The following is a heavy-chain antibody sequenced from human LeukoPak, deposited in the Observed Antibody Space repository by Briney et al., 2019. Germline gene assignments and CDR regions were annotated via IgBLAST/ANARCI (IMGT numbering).Heavy chain of an antibody. Sequence: SETLSLTCAVYGGSSSGYYWSWIRQPPGKGLEWIGEINHSGSTNYNPSLKSRVTISVDTSKNQFSLKLSSVTAADTAVYYCARGVCTNGVCYPLWYYYYYMDVWGKGTTVTVSS. CDR1: GGSSSGYY. CDR2: INHSGST. J-gene: IGHJ6*03. D-gene: IGHD2-8*01. V-gene: IGHV4-34*01. CDR3: ARGVCTNGVCYPLWYYYYYMDV.